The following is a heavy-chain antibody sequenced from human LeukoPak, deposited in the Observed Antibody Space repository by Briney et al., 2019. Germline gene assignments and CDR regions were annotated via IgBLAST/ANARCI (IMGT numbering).Heavy chain of an antibody. CDR1: GYTFTGYY. CDR2: INPNSGGT. J-gene: IGHJ4*02. V-gene: IGHV1-2*02. Sequence: ASVKVSCKASGYTFTGYYMHWVRQAPGQGLEWMGWINPNSGGTNYAQKFQGRVTMTRDTSISTAYMELSRLRSDGTAVYYCARDTAMVPDYFDYWGQGTLVTVSS. D-gene: IGHD5-18*01. CDR3: ARDTAMVPDYFDY.